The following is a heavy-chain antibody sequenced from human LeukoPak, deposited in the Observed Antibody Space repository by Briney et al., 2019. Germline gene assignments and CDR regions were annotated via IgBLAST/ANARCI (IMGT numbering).Heavy chain of an antibody. CDR3: ARLAGLSTTASY. V-gene: IGHV1-2*02. J-gene: IGHJ4*02. CDR2: INPTSGGT. CDR1: GYTFIGYY. Sequence: ASVKVSCKASGYTFIGYYLHWVRQAPGQGLEWMGWINPTSGGTNYAQKFQDRVTMTRDTSINTAYMELSRLTSDDTAVYYCARLAGLSTTASYWGQGTLVIVSS. D-gene: IGHD5/OR15-5a*01.